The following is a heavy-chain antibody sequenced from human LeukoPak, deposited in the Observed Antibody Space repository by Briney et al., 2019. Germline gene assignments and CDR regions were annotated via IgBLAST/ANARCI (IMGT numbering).Heavy chain of an antibody. CDR3: AKGAYDYIEIAYFDS. D-gene: IGHD5-12*01. V-gene: IGHV3-23*01. Sequence: GGSLRLSRAASGFTSTKYAMNWVRQAPGKGLEWVSVLIGSSGSTDYADSVKGRFTMSRDISKNTLFLQMNSLRAEDTAIYYCAKGAYDYIEIAYFDSWGQGTLVTVSS. J-gene: IGHJ4*02. CDR1: GFTSTKYA. CDR2: LIGSSGST.